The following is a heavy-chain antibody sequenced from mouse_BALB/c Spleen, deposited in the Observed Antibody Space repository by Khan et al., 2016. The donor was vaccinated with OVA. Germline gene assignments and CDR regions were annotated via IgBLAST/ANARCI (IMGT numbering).Heavy chain of an antibody. V-gene: IGHV9-2-1*01. J-gene: IGHJ4*01. D-gene: IGHD2-4*01. CDR2: INTETGEP. CDR1: GYTFTDYS. CDR3: TRNDYDRGWLYAMDY. Sequence: QIQLVQSGPELKKPGETVKISCKASGYTFTDYSMQWVKQAPGKGLKWVGWINTETGEPTYADDFKGRFAFSLETSASTAYLQLNNHKTEETATYFCTRNDYDRGWLYAMDYWGQGTSGTVSS.